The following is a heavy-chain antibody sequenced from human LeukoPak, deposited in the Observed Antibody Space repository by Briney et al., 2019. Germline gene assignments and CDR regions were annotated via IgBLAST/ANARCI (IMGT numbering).Heavy chain of an antibody. CDR2: IYYSGST. V-gene: IGHV4-61*01. CDR3: ARGSVNDFWSGYYWDYYYGMDV. J-gene: IGHJ6*02. Sequence: SETLSLTCTVSGGSVSSGSYYWSWIRQPPGKGLEWIGYIYYSGSTNYNPSLKSRVTISVDTSKNQFSLKLSSVTAADTAVYYCARGSVNDFWSGYYWDYYYGMDVWGQGTTVTVSS. CDR1: GGSVSSGSYY. D-gene: IGHD3-3*01.